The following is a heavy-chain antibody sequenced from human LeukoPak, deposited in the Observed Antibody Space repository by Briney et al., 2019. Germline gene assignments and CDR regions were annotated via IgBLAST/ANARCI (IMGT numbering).Heavy chain of an antibody. Sequence: TSETLSLTSTVSGVSITSYFWSWIRQPPGRGLEWIGYIYHSGSTNSNPSLKSRVSISLDTSKNQFSLKLSSVTAADTAVYYCARGRVPGAWGQGTLVTVSS. CDR2: IYHSGST. J-gene: IGHJ4*02. V-gene: IGHV4-59*01. CDR3: ARGRVPGA. CDR1: GVSITSYF. D-gene: IGHD6-19*01.